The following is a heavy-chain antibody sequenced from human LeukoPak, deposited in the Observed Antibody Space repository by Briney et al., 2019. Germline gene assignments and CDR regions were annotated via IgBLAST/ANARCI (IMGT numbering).Heavy chain of an antibody. D-gene: IGHD2-2*01. CDR3: ARLYGQLPTMDV. J-gene: IGHJ6*02. CDR1: GYTFRSHG. CDR2: IWYDGSNQ. V-gene: IGHV3-33*01. Sequence: GRSLRLSCAASGYTFRSHGMHWVRQAPGKGLEWVATIWYDGSNQYYTDSVKGRFTVSRDNSMNTLYLQMNSLGADDTAVYYCARLYGQLPTMDVWGQGTTVTVSS.